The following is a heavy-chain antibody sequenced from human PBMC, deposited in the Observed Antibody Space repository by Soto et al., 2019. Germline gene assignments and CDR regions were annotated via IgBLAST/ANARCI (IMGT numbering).Heavy chain of an antibody. CDR2: ISYDGSNK. Sequence: VQLVESGGGVVQPGRSLRLSCAASGFTFSSYAMHWVRQAPGKGLEWVAVISYDGSNKYYADSVKGRFTISRDNSKNTLYLQMNSLRAEDTAVYYCARGIAARRYYFDYWGQGTLVTVSS. V-gene: IGHV3-30-3*01. D-gene: IGHD6-6*01. CDR1: GFTFSSYA. CDR3: ARGIAARRYYFDY. J-gene: IGHJ4*02.